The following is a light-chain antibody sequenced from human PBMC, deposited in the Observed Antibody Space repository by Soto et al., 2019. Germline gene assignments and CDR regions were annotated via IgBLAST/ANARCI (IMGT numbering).Light chain of an antibody. J-gene: IGKJ1*01. V-gene: IGKV4-1*01. CDR1: QSVFSNSNNKNP. CDR2: WAS. CDR3: RQYSSPPVT. Sequence: DIVMTQSPDSLSVSLGERATINCKSSQSVFSNSNNKNPLAWFQQKLGHPPRLLIYWASTRESGVPDRFSGSGSGTDFTLTISSLQAEDVAIYYCRQYSSPPVTFGQGTKVEL.